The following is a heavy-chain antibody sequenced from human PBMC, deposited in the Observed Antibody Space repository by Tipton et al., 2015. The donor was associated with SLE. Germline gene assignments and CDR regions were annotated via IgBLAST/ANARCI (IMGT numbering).Heavy chain of an antibody. V-gene: IGHV3-43*01. CDR1: GFTFDDYS. Sequence: SLRLSCAASGFTFDDYSMQWVRQVPGKGLEWVCLINWDGSSTFYADSVQGRFTISRDNTENFLYLQMISLKVGDTAIYYCAKQEYSRSSDYFDYWGQGALVTVSS. CDR3: AKQEYSRSSDYFDY. J-gene: IGHJ4*02. CDR2: INWDGSST. D-gene: IGHD6-6*01.